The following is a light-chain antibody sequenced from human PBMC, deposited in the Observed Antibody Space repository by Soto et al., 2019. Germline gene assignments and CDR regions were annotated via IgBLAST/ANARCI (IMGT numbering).Light chain of an antibody. CDR2: KAS. CDR1: HSINIW. Sequence: DIQMTQSPSTLSAFVGDRVNITCRASHSINIWLAWYQQKAGKAPKLLIYKASNLKSGVPSRFSGSGYRTDFTLSISSLQPDDFATYYCQQYNSYPYSFGQGTKLEIK. V-gene: IGKV1-5*03. J-gene: IGKJ2*03. CDR3: QQYNSYPYS.